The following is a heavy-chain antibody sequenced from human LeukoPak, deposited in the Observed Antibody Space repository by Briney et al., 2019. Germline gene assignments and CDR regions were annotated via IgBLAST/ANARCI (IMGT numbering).Heavy chain of an antibody. CDR1: GGSFSDYY. CDR3: ARAPLGRIDY. Sequence: SETLSLTCAVYGGSFSDYYWSWIRQPPGKGLEWIGYIYYSGSTYYNPSLKSRVTISVDTSKNQFSLKLSSVTAADTAVYYCARAPLGRIDYWGQGTLVTVSS. V-gene: IGHV4-30-4*01. CDR2: IYYSGST. D-gene: IGHD3-16*01. J-gene: IGHJ4*02.